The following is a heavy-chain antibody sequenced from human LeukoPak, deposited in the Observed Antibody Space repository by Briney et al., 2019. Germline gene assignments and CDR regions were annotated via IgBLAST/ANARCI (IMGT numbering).Heavy chain of an antibody. Sequence: SETLSLTCTVSGYSISTGYYWDWIRQPPGKGLEWIGTFYHGGSTYYNPSLKSRVTISVDTSKNQFSLNLTSVTAADTAVYYCACLTTADAFDIWGQGTMVTVSS. D-gene: IGHD3-22*01. J-gene: IGHJ3*02. V-gene: IGHV4-38-2*02. CDR3: ACLTTADAFDI. CDR2: FYHGGST. CDR1: GYSISTGYY.